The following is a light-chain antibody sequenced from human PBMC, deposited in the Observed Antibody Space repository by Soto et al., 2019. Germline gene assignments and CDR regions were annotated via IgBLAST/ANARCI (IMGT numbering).Light chain of an antibody. CDR3: QQRKYWPPLT. V-gene: IGKV3-11*01. Sequence: EVVLTQSPDTLSLSPGERATLSCRTSHSVDIYLAWYQQKPGQAHRLLIYDSYNRVTGIPTRFSGSGSGTDFTLTISRLEPEDSAVYYCQQRKYWPPLTFGGGTKVEIK. CDR1: HSVDIY. CDR2: DSY. J-gene: IGKJ4*01.